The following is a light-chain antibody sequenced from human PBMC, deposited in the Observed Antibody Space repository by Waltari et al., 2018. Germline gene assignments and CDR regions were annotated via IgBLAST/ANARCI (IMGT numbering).Light chain of an antibody. J-gene: IGLJ2*01. V-gene: IGLV3-21*03. CDR2: DRT. Sequence: SSVLTQPPSVSVAPGKTSRLSRPGQNLTAKTCYWYQQKPGQAPVVVIYDRTVRPPGIPDRFSGSDPATLTIARVEAGDEADYYCQVWDDTRDQPVFGGGTRLTVL. CDR1: NLTAKT. CDR3: QVWDDTRDQPV.